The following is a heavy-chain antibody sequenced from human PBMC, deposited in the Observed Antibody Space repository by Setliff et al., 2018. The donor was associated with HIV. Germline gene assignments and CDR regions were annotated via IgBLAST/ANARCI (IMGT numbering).Heavy chain of an antibody. CDR2: IVPVFRTA. J-gene: IGHJ5*02. CDR3: ARGGPARVALLYWFDP. V-gene: IGHV1-69*13. D-gene: IGHD2-21*01. Sequence: SVKVSCKASGYALTSYSLTWVRQAPGQGLEWMGGIVPVFRTANYAQKFQGRVTITADESTSTAYMELRNLRSDDTAVYFCARGGPARVALLYWFDPWGQGTLVTAPQ. CDR1: GYALTSYS.